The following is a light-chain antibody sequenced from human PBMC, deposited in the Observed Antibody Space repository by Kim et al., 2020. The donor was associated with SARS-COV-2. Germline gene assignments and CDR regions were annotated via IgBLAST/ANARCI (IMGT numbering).Light chain of an antibody. J-gene: IGLJ2*01. V-gene: IGLV3-19*01. CDR3: NSRDSSGNRV. Sequence: ALGQSVRITCQGDSLRSYYESWYQQKPGQAPVLVIYGKNNRPSGIPDRFSGSSSGNTASLTITGAQAEDEADYYCNSRDSSGNRVFGGGTQLTVL. CDR2: GKN. CDR1: SLRSYY.